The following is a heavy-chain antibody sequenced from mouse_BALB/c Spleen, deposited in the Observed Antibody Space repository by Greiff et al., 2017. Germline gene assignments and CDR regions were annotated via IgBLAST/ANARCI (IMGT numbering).Heavy chain of an antibody. CDR2: ISSGGSYT. Sequence: EVHLVESGGGLVKPGGSLKLSCAASGFTFSSYAMSWVRQTPEKRLEWVATISSGGSYTYYPDSVKGRFTISRDNAKNTLYLQMSSLRSEDTAMYYCARLDEGFAYWGQGTLVTVSA. D-gene: IGHD2-3*01. V-gene: IGHV5-9-3*01. CDR1: GFTFSSYA. J-gene: IGHJ3*01. CDR3: ARLDEGFAY.